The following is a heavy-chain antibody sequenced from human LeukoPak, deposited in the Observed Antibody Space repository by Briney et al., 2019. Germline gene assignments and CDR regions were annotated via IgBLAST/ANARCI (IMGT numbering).Heavy chain of an antibody. J-gene: IGHJ4*02. Sequence: ASVKVSCKASGYTFTGYYMHWVRQAPGQGLEWMGWIYPNSGATKYAQKFQGRVTITADESTSTAYMELSSLRSEDTAVYYCARDKTTDYYGSGSLDYWGQGTLVTVSS. D-gene: IGHD3-10*01. CDR3: ARDKTTDYYGSGSLDY. CDR1: GYTFTGYY. CDR2: IYPNSGAT. V-gene: IGHV1-2*02.